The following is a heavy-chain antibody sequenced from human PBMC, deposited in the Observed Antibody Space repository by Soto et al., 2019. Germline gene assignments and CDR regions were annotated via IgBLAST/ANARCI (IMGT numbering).Heavy chain of an antibody. D-gene: IGHD3-3*01. Sequence: EVQLLESGGGLVQPGGSLRLSCAASGFTFSSYAMSWVRQAPGKGLEWVSAISGSGGSTYYADSVKGRFTISRDNSKNTLYLQMNSLRAEDTAVYYCAKVGPYYDFWSGYPAPWYNWLDPWGQGTLVTVSS. CDR2: ISGSGGST. V-gene: IGHV3-23*01. CDR1: GFTFSSYA. J-gene: IGHJ5*02. CDR3: AKVGPYYDFWSGYPAPWYNWLDP.